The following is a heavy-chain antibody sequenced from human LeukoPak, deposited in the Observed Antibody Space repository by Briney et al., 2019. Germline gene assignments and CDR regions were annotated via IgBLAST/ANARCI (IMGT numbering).Heavy chain of an antibody. CDR3: AREGGYGGVFDY. Sequence: HPGGSLRLSCAASRFTFSSYWMTWVRQAPGKGLEWVANIKQDGSEQYYVGSVKGRFTISRDNTKNSLFLQMNSLRAEDTAVYYCAREGGYGGVFDYWGQGTLVTVSS. V-gene: IGHV3-7*05. CDR2: IKQDGSEQ. D-gene: IGHD5-12*01. J-gene: IGHJ4*02. CDR1: RFTFSSYW.